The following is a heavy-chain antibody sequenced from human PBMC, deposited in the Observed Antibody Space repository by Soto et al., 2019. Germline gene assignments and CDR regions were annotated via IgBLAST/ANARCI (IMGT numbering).Heavy chain of an antibody. D-gene: IGHD2-2*01. CDR2: IKQDGSEK. V-gene: IGHV3-7*03. CDR3: ARDTGVVPPAEWYYFYGMDV. Sequence: GGSLRLSCAASGFSFSSYWMSWVRQAPGKGLESVANIKQDGSEKYYVDSAKGRFTISRDNAKNSLYLQMNSLRGEDTAVYYCARDTGVVPPAEWYYFYGMDVWGRGTTVTVSS. J-gene: IGHJ6*02. CDR1: GFSFSSYW.